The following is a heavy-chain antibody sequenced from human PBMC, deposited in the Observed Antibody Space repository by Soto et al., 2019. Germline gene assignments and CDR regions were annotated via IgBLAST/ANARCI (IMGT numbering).Heavy chain of an antibody. CDR1: GFTFSSYS. CDR2: ISSSSSTV. D-gene: IGHD6-13*01. V-gene: IGHV3-48*01. J-gene: IGHJ4*02. Sequence: EVQLVESGGGLVQPGGSLRLSCAASGFTFSSYSMNWVRQAPGKGLEWVSYISSSSSTVYYADSVKGRFTISRDNAKNSLYLQMNSLRAEATAVYYCARGFRSSSSSWYFGALKPTPSWNYYFDYWGQGTLVTVSS. CDR3: ARGFRSSSSSWYFGALKPTPSWNYYFDY.